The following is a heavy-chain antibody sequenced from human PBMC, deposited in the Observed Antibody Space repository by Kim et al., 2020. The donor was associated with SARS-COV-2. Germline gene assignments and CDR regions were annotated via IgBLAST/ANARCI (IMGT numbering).Heavy chain of an antibody. J-gene: IGHJ3*02. CDR3: VKGQAVVITAHAFDI. Sequence: GGSLRLSCAASGFPFNTYAMSWVRQAPGKGLEWVSTINGRGGRIHYADSVKGRFTISRDNSKNTVFLEMRSLRVEDTAGYYCVKGQAVVITAHAFDIWV. V-gene: IGHV3-23*01. CDR1: GFPFNTYA. D-gene: IGHD3-22*01. CDR2: INGRGGRI.